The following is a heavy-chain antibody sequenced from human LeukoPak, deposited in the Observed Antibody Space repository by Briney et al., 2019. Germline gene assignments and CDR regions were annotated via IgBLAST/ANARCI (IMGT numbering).Heavy chain of an antibody. D-gene: IGHD6-13*01. V-gene: IGHV3-7*01. CDR1: GFTFSSYA. CDR2: IKQDGSEK. Sequence: PGGSLRLSCAASGFTFSSYAMSWVRQAPGKGLEWVANIKQDGSEKYYVDSVKGRFTISRDNAKNSLYLQMNSLRAEDTAVYYCARGPLTVIAAADYWGQGTLVTVSS. CDR3: ARGPLTVIAAADY. J-gene: IGHJ4*02.